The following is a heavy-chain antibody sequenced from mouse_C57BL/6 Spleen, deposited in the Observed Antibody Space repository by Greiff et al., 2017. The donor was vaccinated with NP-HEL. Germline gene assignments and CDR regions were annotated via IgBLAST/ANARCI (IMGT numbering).Heavy chain of an antibody. J-gene: IGHJ1*03. CDR3: APLTTVVAHDV. D-gene: IGHD1-1*01. CDR2: IYPSDSDT. V-gene: IGHV1-74*01. CDR1: GYTFTSYW. Sequence: QVQLQQPGAELVKPGASVKVSCKASGYTFTSYWMHWVKQRPGQGLEWIGRIYPSDSDTNYNQKFKGKATLTVDKSSSTAYMQLSSLTSEDSAVYYCAPLTTVVAHDVWGTGTTVTVSS.